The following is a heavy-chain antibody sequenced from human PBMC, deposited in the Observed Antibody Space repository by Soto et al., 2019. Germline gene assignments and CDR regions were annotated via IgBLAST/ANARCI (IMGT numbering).Heavy chain of an antibody. V-gene: IGHV3-30-3*01. CDR3: ARGPIGDAAMVTNYFDY. Sequence: LSLSCAASGFTFSNYAIHWGRQAPGKGLEWVAVLSYDSDNKHYADSVKGRFTISRDNSKNTLFLQLNSLRTEDTAVYYCARGPIGDAAMVTNYFDYWGQGTLVTVSS. CDR2: LSYDSDNK. D-gene: IGHD5-18*01. CDR1: GFTFSNYA. J-gene: IGHJ4*02.